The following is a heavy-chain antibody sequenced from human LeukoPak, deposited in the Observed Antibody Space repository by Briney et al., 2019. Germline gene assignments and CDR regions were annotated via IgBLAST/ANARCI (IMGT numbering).Heavy chain of an antibody. CDR1: GGSISSSNW. J-gene: IGHJ4*02. CDR3: AREGEWLPAPPDY. V-gene: IGHV4-4*02. CDR2: IYHSGNT. Sequence: SETLSLTCAVSGGSISSSNWWSWVRQPPGKGLEWIGEIYHSGNTNYNPSLKSRVTISVDKSKNQFSLKLSSVTAADTAVYYCAREGEWLPAPPDYWGQGTLVTVSS. D-gene: IGHD3-16*01.